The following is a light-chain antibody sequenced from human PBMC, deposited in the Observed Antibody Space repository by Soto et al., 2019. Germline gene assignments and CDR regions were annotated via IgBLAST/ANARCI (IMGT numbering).Light chain of an antibody. CDR2: GAS. CDR1: QSVSSSY. J-gene: IGKJ2*01. CDR3: QQYDKSPLYT. V-gene: IGKV3-20*01. Sequence: EIVLTQSPGTLSLSPGERATLSCRASQSVSSSYLAWYQQKPGQAPRLLIYGASIRASGIPDRFSGSGSGTDFTLTIIRLEPEDFAVYYCQQYDKSPLYTFGQGTKLEIK.